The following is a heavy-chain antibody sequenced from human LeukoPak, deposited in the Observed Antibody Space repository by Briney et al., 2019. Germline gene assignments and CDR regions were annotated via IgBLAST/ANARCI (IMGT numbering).Heavy chain of an antibody. CDR3: ARDSMYCGGDCYTINYDFDY. CDR2: MNPNSGDT. CDR1: GYTFTSYD. V-gene: IGHV1-8*03. J-gene: IGHJ4*02. Sequence: GASVKVSCKAAGYTFTSYDINWVRQATGQGLEWMGWMNPNSGDTDYAQKFQGRVTITRNTSISTAYMELSSLRSEDTAVYYCARDSMYCGGDCYTINYDFDYWGQGTLVTVSS. D-gene: IGHD2-21*02.